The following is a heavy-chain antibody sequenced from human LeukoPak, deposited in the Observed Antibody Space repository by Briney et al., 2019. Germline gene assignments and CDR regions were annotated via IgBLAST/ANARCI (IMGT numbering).Heavy chain of an antibody. J-gene: IGHJ5*02. CDR2: INPNSGGT. D-gene: IGHD1-26*01. Sequence: ASVKVSCKASGYTFTGYYMHWVRQAPGQGLEWMGWINPNSGGTNYAQKFQGRVTVTRDTSISTAYMELSRLRSDDTAVYYCAREYSGSYLNWFDPWGQGTLVTVSS. V-gene: IGHV1-2*02. CDR3: AREYSGSYLNWFDP. CDR1: GYTFTGYY.